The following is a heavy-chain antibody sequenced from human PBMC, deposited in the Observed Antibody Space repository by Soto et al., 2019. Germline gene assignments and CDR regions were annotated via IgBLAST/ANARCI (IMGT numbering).Heavy chain of an antibody. V-gene: IGHV4-39*01. J-gene: IGHJ4*02. CDR1: GGSISSRSYY. CDR2: IYYSGST. D-gene: IGHD5-12*01. CDR3: ARQYSGYAEDY. Sequence: QLQLQESGPGLVKPSETLSLTCTVSGGSISSRSYYWGWIRQPPGKGLEWIGSIYYSGSTYYNPSLKSRVTISVDTSKNQFSLKLSSVTAADTAVYYCARQYSGYAEDYCGQGTLVTVSS.